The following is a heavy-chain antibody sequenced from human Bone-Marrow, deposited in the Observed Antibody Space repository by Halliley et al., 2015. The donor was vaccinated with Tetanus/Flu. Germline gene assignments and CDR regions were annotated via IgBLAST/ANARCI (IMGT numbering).Heavy chain of an antibody. Sequence: SLRLSCAASGFTFSSYTLNWVRQAPGKGLEWVSSISSSGSYIYYADSVNGRFTISRDNAKNSLYLQMNSLRADDTAVYYCARVKTPGGADFSYYGMDLGGQGTTVTVSS. CDR2: ISSSGSYI. CDR3: ARVKTPGGADFSYYGMDL. J-gene: IGHJ6*02. CDR1: GFTFSSYT. V-gene: IGHV3-21*01. D-gene: IGHD2-21*01.